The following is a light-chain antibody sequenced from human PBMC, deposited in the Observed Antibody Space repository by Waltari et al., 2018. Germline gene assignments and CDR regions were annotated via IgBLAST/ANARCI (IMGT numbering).Light chain of an antibody. CDR2: GNS. Sequence: QSILTQPPSVSGAPGQRVTISCTGSSSNIGATYGVHWYQQLPGTAPKLLIYGNSNRPSGVPDRFSGSKSGTSASLAITGLQAEDVADYYCQSYDSSLSVVVFGGGTKLTVL. V-gene: IGLV1-40*01. CDR3: QSYDSSLSVVV. CDR1: SSNIGATYG. J-gene: IGLJ2*01.